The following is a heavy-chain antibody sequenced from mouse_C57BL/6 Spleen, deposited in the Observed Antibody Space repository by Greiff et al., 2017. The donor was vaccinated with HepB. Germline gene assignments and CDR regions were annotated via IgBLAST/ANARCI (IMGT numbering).Heavy chain of an antibody. CDR1: GFTFSSYA. CDR2: ISDGGSYT. Sequence: EVKLVESGGGLVKPGGSLKLSCAASGFTFSSYAMSWVRQTPEKRLEWVATISDGGSYTYYPDNVKGRFTISRDNAKNNLYLQMSHLKSEDTAMYYCAREVTTVVAHYWYFDVWGTGTTVTVSS. CDR3: AREVTTVVAHYWYFDV. D-gene: IGHD1-1*01. V-gene: IGHV5-4*01. J-gene: IGHJ1*03.